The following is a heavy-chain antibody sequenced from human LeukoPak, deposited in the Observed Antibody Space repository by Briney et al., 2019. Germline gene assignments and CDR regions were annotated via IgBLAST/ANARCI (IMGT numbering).Heavy chain of an antibody. CDR1: AFTFSSYG. CDR3: AELGITMIGGV. CDR2: ISGDGRDI. V-gene: IGHV3-21*01. Sequence: GGSLRLSCAASAFTFSSYGMSWVRQAPGKGLEWVSAISGDGRDIFYADSVKGRFTISRDNAKNSLYLQMNSLRAEDTAVYYCAELGITMIGGVWGKGTTVTISS. D-gene: IGHD3-10*02. J-gene: IGHJ6*04.